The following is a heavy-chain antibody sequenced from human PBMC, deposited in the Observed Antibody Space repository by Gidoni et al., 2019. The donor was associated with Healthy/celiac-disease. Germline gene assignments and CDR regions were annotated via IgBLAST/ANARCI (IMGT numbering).Heavy chain of an antibody. CDR2: IYHSGST. Sequence: QLQLQESGSGLVKPSQTLSLTCAVSGGSISSGGYSWSWIRQPPGKGLEWIGYIYHSGSTYYNPSLKSRVTISVDRSKNQFSLKLSSVTAADTAVYYCARVDCSGGSCESGPFDYWGQGTLVTVSS. V-gene: IGHV4-30-2*01. CDR1: GGSISSGGYS. J-gene: IGHJ4*02. D-gene: IGHD2-15*01. CDR3: ARVDCSGGSCESGPFDY.